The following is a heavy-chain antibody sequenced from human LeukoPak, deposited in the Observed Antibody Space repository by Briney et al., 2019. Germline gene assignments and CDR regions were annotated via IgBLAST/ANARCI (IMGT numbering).Heavy chain of an antibody. CDR1: GGSISSYY. V-gene: IGHV4-59*01. CDR3: ARFYTDAFEI. J-gene: IGHJ3*02. D-gene: IGHD3-16*01. CDR2: IYYSGST. Sequence: SETLSLTCTVSGGSISSYYWSWIRQPPGKGLEWIGYIYYSGSTNYNPSLKSRVTISVDTSKNQFSLKLSSVTAADTAVYYCARFYTDAFEIWGQGTMVTVSS.